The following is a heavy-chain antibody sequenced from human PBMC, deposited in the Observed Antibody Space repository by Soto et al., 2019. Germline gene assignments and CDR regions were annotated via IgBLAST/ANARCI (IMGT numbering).Heavy chain of an antibody. CDR3: ARVSSGYTTTYYYYGMDV. J-gene: IGHJ6*02. V-gene: IGHV1-69*13. Sequence: SVQVSCKASGGTFSSYAISWVRQATEQGLEWMGGIIPIFGTANYAQKFQGRVTITADESTSTAYMELSSLRSEDTAAYYCARVSSGYTTTYYYYGMDVWGQGTTVTVS. CDR1: GGTFSSYA. CDR2: IIPIFGTA. D-gene: IGHD5-12*01.